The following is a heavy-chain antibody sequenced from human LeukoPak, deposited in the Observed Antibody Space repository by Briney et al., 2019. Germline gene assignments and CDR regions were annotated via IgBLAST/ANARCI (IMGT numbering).Heavy chain of an antibody. CDR2: MNPNSGNT. CDR1: GYTFTSYD. J-gene: IGHJ4*02. Sequence: ASVKVSCKASGYTFTSYDINWVRQATGQRLEWMGWMNPNSGNTGYAQKFQGRVTMTRNTSISTAYMELSSLRSEDTAVYYCAKGPADSSGYYLDYWGQGTLVTVSS. CDR3: AKGPADSSGYYLDY. V-gene: IGHV1-8*01. D-gene: IGHD3-22*01.